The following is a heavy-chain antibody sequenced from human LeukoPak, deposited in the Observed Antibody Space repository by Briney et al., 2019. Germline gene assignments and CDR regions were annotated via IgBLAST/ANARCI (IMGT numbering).Heavy chain of an antibody. V-gene: IGHV3-30*04. D-gene: IGHD6-19*01. CDR1: GFTFSSYA. J-gene: IGHJ4*02. Sequence: PGGSLRLSCAASGFTFSSYAMHWVRQAPGKGLEWVAFISYDGSNKYYADSVKGRFTISRDNSKNMLYLQMNSLRAEDTAVYYCARDREERQQWLVFVLDYWGQGTLVTVSS. CDR2: ISYDGSNK. CDR3: ARDREERQQWLVFVLDY.